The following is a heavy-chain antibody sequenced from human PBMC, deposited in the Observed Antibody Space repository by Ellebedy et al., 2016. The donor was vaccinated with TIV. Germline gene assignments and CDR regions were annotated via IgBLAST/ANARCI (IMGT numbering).Heavy chain of an antibody. D-gene: IGHD2-2*01. CDR2: ISSDGTIT. V-gene: IGHV3-74*01. J-gene: IGHJ5*02. CDR1: GFSFSSHW. CDR3: ATIVVVTPPVPVDQ. Sequence: GESLKISXAASGFSFSSHWLHWVRRTPTKGLEWVSRISSDGTITNYADSVKGRFTISRDNAKNTVFLQMDSLRPEDTALYYCATIVVVTPPVPVDQWGQGTLVTVSS.